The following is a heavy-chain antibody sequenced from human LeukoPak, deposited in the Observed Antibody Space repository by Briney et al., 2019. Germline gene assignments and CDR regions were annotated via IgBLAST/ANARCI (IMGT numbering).Heavy chain of an antibody. CDR2: IYYSGST. Sequence: SETLSLTCTVSGGSTTTYYWSWIRQSPGKGLEWIGYIYYSGSTKYNPSLKSRVTISVDTSKNQFSLKLSSVTAADTAVYYCARDLEGYCSGGTCYFDYWGQGTLVTVSS. D-gene: IGHD2-15*01. CDR1: GGSTTTYY. V-gene: IGHV4-59*12. J-gene: IGHJ4*02. CDR3: ARDLEGYCSGGTCYFDY.